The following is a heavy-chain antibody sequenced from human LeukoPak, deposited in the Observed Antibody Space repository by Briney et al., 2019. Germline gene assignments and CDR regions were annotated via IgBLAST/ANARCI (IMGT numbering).Heavy chain of an antibody. D-gene: IGHD2-21*02. CDR3: AKDFVVVPGNVNYFDY. CDR1: GFTFSNYS. Sequence: PGGSLRLSCAASGFTFSNYSMNWVRQAPGKGLEWVSAISGSGDNTYYADSVKGRFTVSRDNSKNTLYVQMKSLRAEDTAVYYCAKDFVVVPGNVNYFDYWGQGTLVTVSS. CDR2: ISGSGDNT. J-gene: IGHJ4*02. V-gene: IGHV3-23*01.